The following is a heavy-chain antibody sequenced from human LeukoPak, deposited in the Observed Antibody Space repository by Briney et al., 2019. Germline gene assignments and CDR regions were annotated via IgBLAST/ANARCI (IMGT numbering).Heavy chain of an antibody. V-gene: IGHV3-21*01. CDR3: ASGYCSGGSCYSG. CDR1: GFTFSSYS. J-gene: IGHJ4*02. Sequence: KPGGSLRLSCAASGFTFSSYSMNWVRQAPGKGLEWVSSISSSSYIYYADSVKGRFTISRDNAKNSLYLQMNSLRAEDTAVYYCASGYCSGGSCYSGWGQGTLVTVSS. CDR2: ISSSSYI. D-gene: IGHD2-15*01.